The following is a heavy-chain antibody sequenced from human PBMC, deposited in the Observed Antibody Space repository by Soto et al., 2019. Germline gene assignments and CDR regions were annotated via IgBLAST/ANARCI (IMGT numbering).Heavy chain of an antibody. CDR2: IIPIFGTA. J-gene: IGHJ6*02. CDR1: GGTFSSYA. CDR3: AGGYSYGSYYYYYYGMDV. D-gene: IGHD5-18*01. Sequence: ASVKVSCKASGGTFSSYAMSWVRQAPGQGLEWMGGIIPIFGTANYAQKFQGRVTITADKSTSTAYMELSSLRSEDTAVYFCAGGYSYGSYYYYYYGMDVWGQGTTVTVSS. V-gene: IGHV1-69*06.